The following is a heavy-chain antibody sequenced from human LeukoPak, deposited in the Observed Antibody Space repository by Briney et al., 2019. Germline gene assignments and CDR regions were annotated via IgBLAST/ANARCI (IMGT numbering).Heavy chain of an antibody. CDR2: INPNSGGT. D-gene: IGHD6-19*01. CDR3: ARDLRYSSGWSASGMDV. J-gene: IGHJ6*03. Sequence: ASVKVSCKASGYTFSAYYMHWVRQAPGQGLEWMGWINPNSGGTNYAQKFQGRVTMTRDTSISTAYMELSSLRSDDTAVYYCARDLRYSSGWSASGMDVWGKGTTVTISS. CDR1: GYTFSAYY. V-gene: IGHV1-2*02.